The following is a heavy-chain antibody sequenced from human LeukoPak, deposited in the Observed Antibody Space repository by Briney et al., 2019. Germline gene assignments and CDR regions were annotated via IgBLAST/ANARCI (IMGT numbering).Heavy chain of an antibody. CDR2: ISSSSTYI. Sequence: GGSLRLSCVASGFTFSSYSMNWVRQAPGKGLEWVSSISSSSTYIYYADSVKGRFTISRDNAKNSLYLQMNSLRAEDTAVYYCARLGIQLWFNSDYWGQGTLVTVSS. V-gene: IGHV3-21*01. CDR1: GFTFSSYS. J-gene: IGHJ4*02. D-gene: IGHD5-18*01. CDR3: ARLGIQLWFNSDY.